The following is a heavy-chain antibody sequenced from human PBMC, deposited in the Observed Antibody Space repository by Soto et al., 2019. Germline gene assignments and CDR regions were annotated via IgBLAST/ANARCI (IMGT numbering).Heavy chain of an antibody. CDR1: GFTFSSYA. CDR2: ISYDGSNK. D-gene: IGHD5-18*01. Sequence: GGSLRLSCAASGFTFSSYAMHWVRQAPGKGLEWVAVISYDGSNKYYADSVKGRFTISRDNSKNTLYLQMNSLRAEDTAVYYCARDSIPLRGYSYGDFDYWGQGTLVTVSS. CDR3: ARDSIPLRGYSYGDFDY. V-gene: IGHV3-30-3*01. J-gene: IGHJ4*02.